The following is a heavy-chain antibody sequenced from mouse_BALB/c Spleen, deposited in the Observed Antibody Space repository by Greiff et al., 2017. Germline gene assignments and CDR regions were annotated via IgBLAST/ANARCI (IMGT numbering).Heavy chain of an antibody. J-gene: IGHJ4*01. V-gene: IGHV5-6*01. D-gene: IGHD4-1*01. CDR1: GFTFSSYG. Sequence: EVKLVESGGDLVKPGGSLKLSCAASGFTFSSYGMSWVRQTPDKRLEWVATISSGGSYTYYPDSVKGRFTISRDNAKNTLYLQMSSLKSEDTAMYYCARLGSPNAMDYWGQGTSVTVSS. CDR2: ISSGGSYT. CDR3: ARLGSPNAMDY.